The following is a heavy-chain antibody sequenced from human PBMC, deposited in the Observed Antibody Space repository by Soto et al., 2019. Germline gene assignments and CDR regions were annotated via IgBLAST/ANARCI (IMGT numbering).Heavy chain of an antibody. CDR3: GYCSGGGMNGFDI. V-gene: IGHV5-51*01. CDR2: IYPGDSDT. J-gene: IGHJ3*02. Sequence: GESLKISCKGSGYSFTNYCIGWVRQMPGKGLEWMAIIYPGDSDTRYSPSFQGQVTISADKSISTAYLQWSSLKASDTAMYYCGYCSGGGMNGFDIWGQGTMVTVSS. D-gene: IGHD2-15*01. CDR1: GYSFTNYC.